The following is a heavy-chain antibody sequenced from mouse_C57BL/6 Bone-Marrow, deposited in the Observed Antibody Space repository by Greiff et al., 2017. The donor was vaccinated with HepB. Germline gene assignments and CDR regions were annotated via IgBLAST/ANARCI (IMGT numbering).Heavy chain of an antibody. CDR1: GYTFTGYW. D-gene: IGHD2-1*01. Sequence: VKLMESGAELMKPGASVKLSCKATGYTFTGYWIEWVKQRPGHGLEWIGEILPGSGSTNYNEKFKGKATFTADTSSNTAYMQLSSLTTEDSAIYYCTRSLIYYGNYGYFDVWGTGTTVTVSS. CDR3: TRSLIYYGNYGYFDV. CDR2: ILPGSGST. V-gene: IGHV1-9*01. J-gene: IGHJ1*03.